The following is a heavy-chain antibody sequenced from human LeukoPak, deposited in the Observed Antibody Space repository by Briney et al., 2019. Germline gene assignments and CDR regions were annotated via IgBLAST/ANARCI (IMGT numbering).Heavy chain of an antibody. V-gene: IGHV3-15*01. J-gene: IGHJ3*02. CDR2: IKSKTDGGTT. CDR3: TTRHKRGVIVIAQYPDAFDI. Sequence: GGSLRLSCAASGFTFSNAWMSWVRQAPGKGLEWVGRIKSKTDGGTTDYAAPVKGRFTISRDDSKNTLYLQMNSLKTEDTAVYYCTTRHKRGVIVIAQYPDAFDIWGQGTMVTVSS. D-gene: IGHD3-16*02. CDR1: GFTFSNAW.